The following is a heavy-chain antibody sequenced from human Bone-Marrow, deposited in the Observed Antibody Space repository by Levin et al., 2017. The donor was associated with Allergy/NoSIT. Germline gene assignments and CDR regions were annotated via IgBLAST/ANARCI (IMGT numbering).Heavy chain of an antibody. CDR3: AREYYLDV. CDR1: GGSISRSTYY. J-gene: IGHJ6*03. V-gene: IGHV4-39*07. CDR2: IYHSGGT. Sequence: PSETLSLTCTVSGGSISRSTYYWGWIRQPPGKGLEWIGSIYHSGGTNYNPSLKSRVTISVDTSKNQFSLKLSSVTAADTAVYYCAREYYLDVWGKGTTVTVSS.